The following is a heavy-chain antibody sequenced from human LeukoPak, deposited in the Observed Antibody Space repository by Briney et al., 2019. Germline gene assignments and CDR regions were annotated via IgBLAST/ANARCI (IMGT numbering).Heavy chain of an antibody. CDR2: INSDGSST. Sequence: GGSLRLSCAASGFTFSSYWMHWVRHAPGKGLVWVSRINSDGSSTSYADSVKGRFTISRDNAKNTLYLQMDTLGAEDTAVYFCARAVVGKEDLDYWGQGTLVTVSS. CDR1: GFTFSSYW. D-gene: IGHD6-19*01. J-gene: IGHJ4*02. V-gene: IGHV3-74*01. CDR3: ARAVVGKEDLDY.